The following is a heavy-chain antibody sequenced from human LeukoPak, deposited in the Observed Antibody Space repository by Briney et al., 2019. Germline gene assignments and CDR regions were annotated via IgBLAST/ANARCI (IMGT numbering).Heavy chain of an antibody. J-gene: IGHJ4*02. CDR3: ARGTTVNDY. Sequence: PGGSLRLSCAVSGFAFGSNSMNWVRQTPGKGLEWVSYISGSSSDLKYADSVKGRFTISRDNAKNSLYLQMNSLRDEDTAVYFCARGTTVNDYWGQGTLVTVSS. CDR1: GFAFGSNS. CDR2: ISGSSSDL. V-gene: IGHV3-48*02. D-gene: IGHD4-11*01.